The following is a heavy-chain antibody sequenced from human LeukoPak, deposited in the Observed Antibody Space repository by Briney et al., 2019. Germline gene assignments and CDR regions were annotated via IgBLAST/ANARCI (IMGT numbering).Heavy chain of an antibody. D-gene: IGHD5-18*01. CDR3: ATSSVDTAMVDY. V-gene: IGHV4-59*12. CDR2: IYYSGST. CDR1: GGSISSYY. J-gene: IGHJ4*02. Sequence: SETLSLTCTVSGGSISSYYWSWIRQPPGKGLEWIGYIYYSGSTDYNPSLKSRVTISVDTSKNQFSLKLSSVTAADTAVYYCATSSVDTAMVDYWGQGTLVTVSS.